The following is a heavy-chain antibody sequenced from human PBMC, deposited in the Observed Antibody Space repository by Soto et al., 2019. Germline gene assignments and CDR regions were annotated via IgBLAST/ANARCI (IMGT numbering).Heavy chain of an antibody. D-gene: IGHD2-15*01. CDR3: AREFCSGGNCYTYYFDP. Sequence: GSLRLSCAASGLTFNRYWMHWVRHAPGKGLVWVSHINTDGSNTNYADSVKGRFTISRDNAKSTLFLQMNSLRDEDTAVYYCAREFCSGGNCYTYYFDPWGQGIPVTVSS. J-gene: IGHJ5*02. V-gene: IGHV3-74*01. CDR1: GLTFNRYW. CDR2: INTDGSNT.